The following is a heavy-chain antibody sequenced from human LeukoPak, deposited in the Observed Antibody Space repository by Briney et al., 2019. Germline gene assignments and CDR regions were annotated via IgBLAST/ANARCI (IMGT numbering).Heavy chain of an antibody. CDR2: VDPEDGEK. V-gene: IGHV1-69-2*01. D-gene: IGHD6-19*01. Sequence: APXXISCKVSGYTFTYYYMHWVPQAPGKGHEWMGLVDPEDGEKIYAKKFQGRVTITADTTTETEYMEMSSLRDEDTGVYYCVRLKGGSGVWGQGTMVTVSS. CDR1: GYTFTYYY. J-gene: IGHJ3*01. CDR3: VRLKGGSGV.